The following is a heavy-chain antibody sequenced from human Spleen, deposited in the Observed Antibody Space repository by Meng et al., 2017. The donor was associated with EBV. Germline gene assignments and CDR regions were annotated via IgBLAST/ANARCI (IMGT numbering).Heavy chain of an antibody. CDR1: CGSIGGDY. D-gene: IGHD2/OR15-2a*01. Sequence: QGQVEKRGAGLLKPSWTLSVNCSVRCGSIGGDYWSWIRQPPGKGLEWLGEITHSGKANYNPSLKSRVTISVDTSNNQLSLKLSSLTAADTAVYYCVRGGYYSPCDYWGQGTLVTVSS. J-gene: IGHJ4*02. CDR3: VRGGYYSPCDY. V-gene: IGHV4-34*01. CDR2: ITHSGKA.